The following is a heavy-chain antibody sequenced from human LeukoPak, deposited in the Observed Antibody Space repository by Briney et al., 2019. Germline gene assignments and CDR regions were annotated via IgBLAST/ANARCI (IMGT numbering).Heavy chain of an antibody. V-gene: IGHV3-53*01. CDR3: ASGYYYYYYMDV. Sequence: PGGSLRLSCAASGFTFSDYAMSWVRQAPGKGLEWVAVIYNGGNTYYADSVKGRFTISRDISKNTLYLQMNSLRAEDTAVYYCASGYYYYYYMDVWGKGTTVTVSS. CDR2: IYNGGNT. CDR1: GFTFSDYA. J-gene: IGHJ6*03.